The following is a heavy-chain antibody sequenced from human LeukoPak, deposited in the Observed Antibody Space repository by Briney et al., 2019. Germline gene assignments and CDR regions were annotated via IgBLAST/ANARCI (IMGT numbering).Heavy chain of an antibody. Sequence: KPSETLSLTCGVSGGTFSNFFWNWIRQTPGKGLEWIGQIYHSGSTGYNPSLKSRVTIPVDTSKTHFSLNLTSVTAADTAVYYCARGGAVNGFDIWGQGTRVTVSS. V-gene: IGHV4-34*01. CDR1: GGTFSNFF. CDR2: IYHSGST. D-gene: IGHD6-19*01. CDR3: ARGGAVNGFDI. J-gene: IGHJ3*02.